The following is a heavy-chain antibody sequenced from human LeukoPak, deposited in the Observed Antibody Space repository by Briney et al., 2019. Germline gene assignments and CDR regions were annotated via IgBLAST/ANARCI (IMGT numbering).Heavy chain of an antibody. CDR2: ISSSGSTI. CDR1: GFTFSSYE. CDR3: ARDKFQRWNGPSFGMEV. D-gene: IGHD1-1*01. Sequence: RGSRRLSCAASGFTFSSYEMNWVRQAPGKGLEWVSYISSSGSTIYYAGSVKGRFTISRDNAKNSLYLQMNSLRAEDTAVYYCARDKFQRWNGPSFGMEVWGQGTTVTVSS. V-gene: IGHV3-48*03. J-gene: IGHJ6*02.